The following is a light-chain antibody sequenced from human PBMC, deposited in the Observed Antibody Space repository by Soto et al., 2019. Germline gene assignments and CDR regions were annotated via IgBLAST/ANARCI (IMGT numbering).Light chain of an antibody. CDR3: QQYNKWPLT. CDR1: QTVSSN. Sequence: EIVMTQSPATLSVSPGERATLSCRASQTVSSNLAWYQQKPGQAPRLLIYYASTRATGISARFTGSGSGTEFTLTISNLQSEDFAVYYCQQYNKWPLTFGQGTKVEIK. V-gene: IGKV3-15*01. CDR2: YAS. J-gene: IGKJ4*01.